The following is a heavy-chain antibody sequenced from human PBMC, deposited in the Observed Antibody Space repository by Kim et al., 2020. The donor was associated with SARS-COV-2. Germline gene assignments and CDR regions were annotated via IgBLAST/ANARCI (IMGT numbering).Heavy chain of an antibody. J-gene: IGHJ4*02. V-gene: IGHV4-34*01. Sequence: SETLSLTCAVYGGSFSGYYWSWIRQPPGKGLEWIGEINHSGSTNYNPSLKSRVTISVDTSKNQFSLKLSSVTAADTAVYYCARGRGMRDGYTLYYFDYWGQGTLVTVSS. CDR2: INHSGST. CDR1: GGSFSGYY. D-gene: IGHD5-12*01. CDR3: ARGRGMRDGYTLYYFDY.